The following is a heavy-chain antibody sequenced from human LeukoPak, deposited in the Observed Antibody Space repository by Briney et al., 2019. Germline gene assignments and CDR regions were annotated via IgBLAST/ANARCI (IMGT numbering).Heavy chain of an antibody. Sequence: GASVKVSCKASGYTFTSYDINWVRQATGQGLEWMGWMNPNSGNTGYAQKFQGRVTITRNTSISTAYMELSSLRSEDTAVYYCARGLSYYGSGSSLNWFDPWGQGTLVTVSS. CDR3: ARGLSYYGSGSSLNWFDP. D-gene: IGHD3-10*01. J-gene: IGHJ5*02. CDR1: GYTFTSYD. V-gene: IGHV1-8*01. CDR2: MNPNSGNT.